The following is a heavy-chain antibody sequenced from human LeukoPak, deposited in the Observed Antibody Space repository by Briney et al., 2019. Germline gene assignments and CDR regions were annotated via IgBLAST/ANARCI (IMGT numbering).Heavy chain of an antibody. CDR3: ARGRIAAAPYADY. D-gene: IGHD6-13*01. CDR2: INPNSGGT. CDR1: GYTFTGYY. Sequence: ASVKVSCKASGYTFTGYYTHWVRQAPGQGLEWMGWINPNSGGTNYAQKFQGWVTMTRDTSISTAYMELSRLRSDDTAVYYCARGRIAAAPYADYWGQGTLVTVSS. V-gene: IGHV1-2*04. J-gene: IGHJ4*02.